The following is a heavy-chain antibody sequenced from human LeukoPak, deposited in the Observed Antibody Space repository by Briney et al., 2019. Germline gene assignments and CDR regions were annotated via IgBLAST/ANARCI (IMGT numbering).Heavy chain of an antibody. CDR1: GFTFSDYY. V-gene: IGHV3-11*01. J-gene: IGHJ4*02. CDR3: AIHCSSTSCYTAAIDY. D-gene: IGHD2-2*02. Sequence: KPGGSLRLSCAASGFTFSDYYMSWIRQAPGKGLEWVSYISSSGSTIYYADSVKGRFTISRDNAKNSLYLQMNSLRAEGTAVYYCAIHCSSTSCYTAAIDYWGQGTLVTVSS. CDR2: ISSSGSTI.